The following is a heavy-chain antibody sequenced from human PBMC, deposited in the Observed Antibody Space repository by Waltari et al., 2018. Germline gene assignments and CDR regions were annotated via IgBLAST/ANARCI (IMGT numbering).Heavy chain of an antibody. Sequence: EVQLVESGGGLVQPGGSLRLSCAASGFTFSSYWLSWVRQAPGKGLEWVANIKQDGSEKYYVDSLKRRFTISRDNAKNSLYLQMNSLRAEDTAVYYCARDSPGIAVAGTDYLGQGTLVTVSS. J-gene: IGHJ4*02. CDR3: ARDSPGIAVAGTDY. CDR2: IKQDGSEK. CDR1: GFTFSSYW. D-gene: IGHD6-19*01. V-gene: IGHV3-7*01.